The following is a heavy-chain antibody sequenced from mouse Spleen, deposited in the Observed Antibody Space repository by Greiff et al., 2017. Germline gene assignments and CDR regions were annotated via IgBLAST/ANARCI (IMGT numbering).Heavy chain of an antibody. CDR2: ISSGGSYT. CDR3: ASSNGNWFAY. J-gene: IGHJ3*01. CDR1: GFSFSSYA. Sequence: EVQVVESGGGLVKPGGSLKLSCAASGFSFSSYAMSWVRQTPEKRLEWVATISSGGSYTYYPDSVTGRFTISRDNAKNTLYLQMSSLRSEDTARYYCASSNGNWFAYWGQGTLVTVSA. V-gene: IGHV5-9-3*01. D-gene: IGHD2-1*01.